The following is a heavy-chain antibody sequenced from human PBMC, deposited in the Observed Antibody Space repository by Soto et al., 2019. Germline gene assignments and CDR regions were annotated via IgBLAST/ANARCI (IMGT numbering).Heavy chain of an antibody. J-gene: IGHJ4*02. V-gene: IGHV3-43*01. CDR2: ISWDGGST. Sequence: GGSLRLSCAASGFTFDDYTMHWVRQAPGKGLEWVSLISWDGGSTYYADSVKGRFTISRDNSKNSLYLQMNSLRTEDTALYYCAKDISPLNFGSAGHYWGQGTLVTVSS. D-gene: IGHD3-16*01. CDR3: AKDISPLNFGSAGHY. CDR1: GFTFDDYT.